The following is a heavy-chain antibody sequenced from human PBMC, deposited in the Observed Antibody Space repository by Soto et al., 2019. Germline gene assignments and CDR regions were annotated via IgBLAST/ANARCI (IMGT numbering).Heavy chain of an antibody. CDR2: IWSDGSKE. CDR3: ARDKGTTCLDT. D-gene: IGHD1-26*01. CDR1: GLPFSASG. V-gene: IGHV3-33*01. J-gene: IGHJ5*02. Sequence: QAQLVESGGGVVRPGRSLRLSCAASGLPFSASGMHWVRQAPGKGLEWVAMIWSDGSKEYYADSVKGRFTITRDNSKNMIFLQMDSLRAEDTAVYYCARDKGTTCLDTWGQGNMVTVSS.